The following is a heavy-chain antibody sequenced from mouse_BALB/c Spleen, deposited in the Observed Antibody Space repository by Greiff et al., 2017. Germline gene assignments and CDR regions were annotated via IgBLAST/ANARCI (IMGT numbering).Heavy chain of an antibody. CDR2: IYPGNSDT. Sequence: DVKLVESGTVLARPGASVKMSCKASGYSFTSYWMHWVKQRPGQGLEWIGAIYPGNSDTSYNQKFKGKAKLTAVTSASTAYMELSSLTNEDSAVYYCTREIYDGYRAWFAYWGQGTLVTVSA. D-gene: IGHD2-3*01. V-gene: IGHV1-5*01. CDR1: GYSFTSYW. CDR3: TREIYDGYRAWFAY. J-gene: IGHJ3*01.